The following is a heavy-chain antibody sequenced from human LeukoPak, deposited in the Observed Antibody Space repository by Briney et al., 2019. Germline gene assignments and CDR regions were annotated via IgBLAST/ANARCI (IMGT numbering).Heavy chain of an antibody. J-gene: IGHJ2*01. CDR2: INHSGST. D-gene: IGHD2-2*01. CDR1: GGSFSGYY. Sequence: PSETLSLTCAVYGGSFSGYYWSWIRQPPGKGLEWIGEINHSGSTNYNPSLKSRVTISVDTSKNQFSLKLSSVTAADTAVYYCARIAPYCSSTSCYPRMKDWYFDLWGRGALVTVSS. V-gene: IGHV4-34*01. CDR3: ARIAPYCSSTSCYPRMKDWYFDL.